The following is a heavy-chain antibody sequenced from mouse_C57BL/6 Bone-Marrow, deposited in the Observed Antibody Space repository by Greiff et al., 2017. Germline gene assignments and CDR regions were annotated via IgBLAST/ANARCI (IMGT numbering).Heavy chain of an antibody. J-gene: IGHJ2*01. CDR1: GFTFSDYG. Sequence: EVQLVESGGGLVQPGGSLKLSCAASGFTFSDYGMAWVRQAPRKGLEWVAFISNLAYSNNYAETVTGRFTITREKAKNTLDLKMSSLRSEDTAMYYCARYYYGSRGFDYWGQGTTLTVSS. CDR3: ARYYYGSRGFDY. V-gene: IGHV5-15*01. D-gene: IGHD1-1*01. CDR2: ISNLAYSN.